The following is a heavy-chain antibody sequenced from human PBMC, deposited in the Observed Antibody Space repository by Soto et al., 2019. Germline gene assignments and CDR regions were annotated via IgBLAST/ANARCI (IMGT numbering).Heavy chain of an antibody. J-gene: IGHJ6*02. V-gene: IGHV3-30*18. CDR3: AKDHRISLVRGVANYYYGMDV. D-gene: IGHD3-10*01. CDR2: MSSDGSYK. Sequence: GGSLRLSCAASGFTFTDYAMHWVRQAPGKGLEWVSVMSSDGSYKHYIGSVKGRFTISRDNSKNTLYLQMNSLRTEDTAIYYCAKDHRISLVRGVANYYYGMDVWGQGTTVTVS. CDR1: GFTFTDYA.